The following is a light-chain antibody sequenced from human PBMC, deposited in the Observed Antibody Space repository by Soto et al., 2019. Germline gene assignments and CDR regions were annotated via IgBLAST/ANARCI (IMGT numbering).Light chain of an antibody. CDR2: GAS. CDR1: PSVSSRY. J-gene: IGKJ1*01. Sequence: EIVLPQSPGTLSLSPGERATLSCRASPSVSSRYLAWFQQKSGQAPRLLIYGASSRATGTPDRFSGSGSGTDFTLTISRLEPEDFAVYYCQQYDGPPWTFGQGTKVEIK. V-gene: IGKV3-20*01. CDR3: QQYDGPPWT.